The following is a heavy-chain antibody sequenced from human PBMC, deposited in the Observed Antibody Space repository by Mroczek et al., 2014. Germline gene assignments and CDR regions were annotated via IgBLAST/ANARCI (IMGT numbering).Heavy chain of an antibody. CDR2: ISSSSSYI. CDR3: ARDGWGRVVVVPAAMGTT. V-gene: IGHV3-21*01. Sequence: EVQLVETGGGLVKPGGSLRLSCAASGFTFSSYSMNWVRQAPGKGLEWVSSISSSSSYIYYADSVKGRFTISRDNAKNSLYLQMNSLRAEDTAVYYCARDGWGRVVVVPAAMGTTWGQGTLVTVSS. D-gene: IGHD2-2*01. CDR1: GFTFSSYS. J-gene: IGHJ4*02.